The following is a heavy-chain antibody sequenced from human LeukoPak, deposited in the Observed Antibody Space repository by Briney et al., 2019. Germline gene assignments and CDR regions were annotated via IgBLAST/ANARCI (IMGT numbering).Heavy chain of an antibody. V-gene: IGHV4-39*01. CDR2: IYHTGGT. CDR1: GGSISNSYPC. J-gene: IGHJ5*02. CDR3: ARHPKRRRRLEGWFDP. Sequence: SETLSLICIVSGGSISNSYPCWGWIRQPPGKGLEWIGVIYHTGGTSYTPSSLKGRVTISVGTPKNQISLKLTSVIAADTAMYFCARHPKRRRRLEGWFDPWGQGILVTVSS. D-gene: IGHD3-3*01.